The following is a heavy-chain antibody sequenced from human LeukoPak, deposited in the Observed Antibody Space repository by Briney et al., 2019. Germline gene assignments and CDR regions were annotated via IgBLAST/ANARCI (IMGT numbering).Heavy chain of an antibody. D-gene: IGHD6-19*01. Sequence: GEFLKISCKGSGYSFTSYWIGWVRQMPGKGLGWMGIIYLGDSDTRYSPSFQGQVTISADKSISTAYLQWNSLKASDTAIYYCARHPPYSSGWPFDYWGQGTLVTVSS. CDR3: ARHPPYSSGWPFDY. CDR1: GYSFTSYW. CDR2: IYLGDSDT. V-gene: IGHV5-51*01. J-gene: IGHJ4*02.